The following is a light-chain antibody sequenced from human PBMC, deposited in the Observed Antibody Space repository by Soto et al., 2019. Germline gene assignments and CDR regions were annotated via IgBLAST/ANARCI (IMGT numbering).Light chain of an antibody. Sequence: QSALTKPASVSGSHGQSITISCTGTSSDVGSYNLVSWYQQHPGKAPKLMIYEGSKRPSGVSNRFSGSKSGNTASLTISGLHAEDEADYYCCSYAGSSTFHVVFSGGTKLTVL. V-gene: IGLV2-23*03. CDR1: SSDVGSYNL. J-gene: IGLJ2*01. CDR2: EGS. CDR3: CSYAGSSTFHVV.